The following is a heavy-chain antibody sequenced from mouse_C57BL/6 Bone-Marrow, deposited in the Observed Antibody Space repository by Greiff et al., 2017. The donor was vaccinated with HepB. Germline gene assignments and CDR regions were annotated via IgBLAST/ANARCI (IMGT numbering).Heavy chain of an antibody. CDR3: ARDPGGYYFGY. Sequence: QVQLKQPGAELVKPGASVKMSCKASGYTFPSHWIPWVKQSPGQGLEWIGDIYPGRGSTKYTEKVKSKATLPVDTSSSTAYMQLSSLTSEDAAVYYCARDPGGYYFGYCGQGTTLTVSS. CDR1: GYTFPSHW. V-gene: IGHV1-55*01. CDR2: IYPGRGST. J-gene: IGHJ2*01. D-gene: IGHD1-1*02.